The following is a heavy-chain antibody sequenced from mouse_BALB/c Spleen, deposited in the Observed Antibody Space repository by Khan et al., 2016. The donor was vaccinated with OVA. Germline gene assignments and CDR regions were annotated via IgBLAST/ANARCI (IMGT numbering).Heavy chain of an antibody. V-gene: IGHV9-1*02. CDR3: ARETTYWYLEV. CDR2: LNTHTGEP. CDR1: GYTFTNYR. Sequence: QIQLVQSGPELKKPGETVKITCKASGYTFTNYRMNWMKQAPGKGLKWMGWLNTHTGEPKYGDAFKGRFAFSLETSSTTAYSQFNNLKHADMATYFCARETTYWYLEVWGAGTTVTVSS. D-gene: IGHD2-1*01. J-gene: IGHJ1*01.